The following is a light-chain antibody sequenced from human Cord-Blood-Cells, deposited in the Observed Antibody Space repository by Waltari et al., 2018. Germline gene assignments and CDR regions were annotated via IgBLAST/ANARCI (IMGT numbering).Light chain of an antibody. Sequence: QSALTPPPSASGSPGQSVTISCTGTSSDVGGYNYVSWYQQHPGKAPKLMIYEVSKRPSGVPDRFSGSKSGNTAYLTVSGLQAEDEADYYCSSYAGSNNLVFGGGTKLTVL. V-gene: IGLV2-8*01. CDR3: SSYAGSNNLV. CDR1: SSDVGGYNY. J-gene: IGLJ3*02. CDR2: EVS.